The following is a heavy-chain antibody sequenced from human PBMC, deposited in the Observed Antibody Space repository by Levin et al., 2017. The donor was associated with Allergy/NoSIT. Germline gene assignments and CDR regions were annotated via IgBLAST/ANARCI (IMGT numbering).Heavy chain of an antibody. Sequence: KPSETLSLTCAVYGGSFSGYYWSWIRQPPGKGLEWIGEINHSVSTNYNPSLKSRVTISVDTSKNQFSLKLSSVTAADTAVYYCARVMRRLWFGELNRPRSYWYFDLWGRGTLVTVSS. D-gene: IGHD3-10*01. J-gene: IGHJ2*01. V-gene: IGHV4-34*01. CDR2: INHSVST. CDR1: GGSFSGYY. CDR3: ARVMRRLWFGELNRPRSYWYFDL.